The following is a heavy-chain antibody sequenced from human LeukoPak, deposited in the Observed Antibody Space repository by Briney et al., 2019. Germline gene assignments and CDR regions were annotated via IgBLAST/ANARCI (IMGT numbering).Heavy chain of an antibody. V-gene: IGHV3-74*01. CDR3: ARDQLYCSGGYCYKDY. CDR2: ISEDGSST. J-gene: IGHJ4*02. Sequence: PGGSLRLSCEASGFTFSSYWMHWVRQTPGKGLVWVSRISEDGSSTIYADSVKGRFTISRDNAKNMFYLQLKSLRVDDTAVYYCARDQLYCSGGYCYKDYWGQGTLVTVSS. D-gene: IGHD2-15*01. CDR1: GFTFSSYW.